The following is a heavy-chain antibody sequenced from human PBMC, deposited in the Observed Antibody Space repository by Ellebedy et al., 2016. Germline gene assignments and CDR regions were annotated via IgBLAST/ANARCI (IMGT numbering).Heavy chain of an antibody. V-gene: IGHV1-3*01. J-gene: IGHJ4*02. CDR3: ARGKGLQLWFIYYFDY. CDR1: GYTFTGYP. D-gene: IGHD3-10*01. Sequence: ASVKVSXXASGYTFTGYPIHWVRQVPGQRFEWMGWIDGGSGKTKYSEKFQGRVTITRDTSASRVYLDLSSLRPEDTAVYYCARGKGLQLWFIYYFDYWGQGIQVTVSS. CDR2: IDGGSGKT.